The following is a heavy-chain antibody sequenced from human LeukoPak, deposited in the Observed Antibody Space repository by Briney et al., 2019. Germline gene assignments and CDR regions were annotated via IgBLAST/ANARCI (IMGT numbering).Heavy chain of an antibody. V-gene: IGHV3-43D*03. D-gene: IGHD2/OR15-2a*01. J-gene: IGHJ4*02. CDR3: ARDWFHAIDY. CDR1: GLTFDDYA. Sequence: GGSLRLSCAASGLTFDDYAMQWARQAPGKGLQWVSLTSWDGGRTYYADSVKGRFTISRDNSKNSLYLQMNSLRAEDTAVYYCARDWFHAIDYWGQGTLVTVSS. CDR2: TSWDGGRT.